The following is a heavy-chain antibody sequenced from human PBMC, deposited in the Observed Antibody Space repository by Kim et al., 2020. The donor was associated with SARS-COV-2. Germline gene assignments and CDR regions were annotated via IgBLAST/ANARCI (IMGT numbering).Heavy chain of an antibody. CDR3: VPSITIAAAGTVFDY. D-gene: IGHD6-13*01. CDR2: ISYDGSNK. V-gene: IGHV3-30-3*01. J-gene: IGHJ4*02. CDR1: GFTFSSYA. Sequence: GGSLRLSCAASGFTFSSYAMHWVRQAPGKGLEWVAVISYDGSNKYYADSVKGRFTISRDNSKNTLYLQMNSLRAEDTAVYYCVPSITIAAAGTVFDYWGQGTLVTVSS.